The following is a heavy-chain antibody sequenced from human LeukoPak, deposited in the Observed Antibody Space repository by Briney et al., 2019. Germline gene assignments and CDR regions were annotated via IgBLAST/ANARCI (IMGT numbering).Heavy chain of an antibody. V-gene: IGHV4-59*01. CDR2: IYYSGST. CDR3: ARINDFWSGYFHHDY. CDR1: GGSISSYY. D-gene: IGHD3-3*01. Sequence: SETLSLTCTVPGGSISSYYWSWIRQPPGKGLEWIGYIYYSGSTNYNPSLKSRVTISVDTSKNQFSLKLSSVTAADTAVYYCARINDFWSGYFHHDYWGQGTLVTVSS. J-gene: IGHJ4*02.